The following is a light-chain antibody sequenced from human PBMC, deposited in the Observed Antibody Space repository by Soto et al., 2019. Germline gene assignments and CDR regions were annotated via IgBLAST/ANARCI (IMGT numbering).Light chain of an antibody. CDR1: QSISSW. J-gene: IGKJ1*01. Sequence: DIQMTQSPSTLSASVGDRVTITCRASQSISSWLAWYQQKPGKAPKLLIYDASSLESGVPSRFSGSGSGTEFNLTISSLQPDDFATYYCQQYNSYSRWTFGQGTKVEIK. CDR2: DAS. V-gene: IGKV1-5*01. CDR3: QQYNSYSRWT.